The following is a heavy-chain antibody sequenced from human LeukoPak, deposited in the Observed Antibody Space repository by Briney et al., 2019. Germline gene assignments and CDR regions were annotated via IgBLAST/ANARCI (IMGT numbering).Heavy chain of an antibody. D-gene: IGHD5/OR15-5a*01. CDR1: GFTLNGYW. CDR2: IKQDGSVK. V-gene: IGHV3-7*01. J-gene: IGHJ4*02. CDR3: ATGPSSRDY. Sequence: GGSLRLSCAASGFTLNGYWMTWVRQAPGKGLEWLANIKQDGSVKNYVDSVKGRFTISRDNAKNTLYLQMDSLRAEDTAVYYCATGPSSRDYWGQGTLVTVSS.